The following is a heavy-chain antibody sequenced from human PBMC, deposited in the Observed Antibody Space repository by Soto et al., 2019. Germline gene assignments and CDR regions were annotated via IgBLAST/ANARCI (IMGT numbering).Heavy chain of an antibody. J-gene: IGHJ4*02. D-gene: IGHD6-13*01. CDR3: AKDLWQQLVRNYFDY. Sequence: SLRLSCAASGFTFSNYWMSWVRQAPGKGLEWVAIIKQDGSERSYVDSVKGRFTISRDNAKNSLYLQMNSLRAEDTAVYYCAKDLWQQLVRNYFDYWGQGTLVTVSS. CDR1: GFTFSNYW. CDR2: IKQDGSER. V-gene: IGHV3-7*03.